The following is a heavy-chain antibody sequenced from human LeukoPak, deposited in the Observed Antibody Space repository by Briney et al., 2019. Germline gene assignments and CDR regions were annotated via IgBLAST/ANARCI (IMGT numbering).Heavy chain of an antibody. CDR3: ARGWTAAGILGGWLDP. V-gene: IGHV4-34*01. D-gene: IGHD6-13*01. Sequence: SETLSLTCAVYGGSFSGYYWRWIRQPPKGVVEWIGEIHDSGGTNYNPSLKSRVTISADPSKNQFSLKLSGLTASDTAVYYCARGWTAAGILGGWLDPWGQGTLVTVSS. CDR1: GGSFSGYY. CDR2: IHDSGGT. J-gene: IGHJ5*02.